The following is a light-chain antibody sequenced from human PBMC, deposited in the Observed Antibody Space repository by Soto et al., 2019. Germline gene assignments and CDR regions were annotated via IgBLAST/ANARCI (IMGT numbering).Light chain of an antibody. CDR1: QGRSGY. Sequence: DIQMTQSPSSLSASVGDRVTITCRASQGRSGYLNWYQQKPGKAPKLLIYATSTLQSGVPSRFSGSGSGTDFTLNISSLQPEDVATYLCQQYYITPYTYGQGTKLEIK. CDR2: ATS. J-gene: IGKJ2*01. V-gene: IGKV1-39*01. CDR3: QQYYITPYT.